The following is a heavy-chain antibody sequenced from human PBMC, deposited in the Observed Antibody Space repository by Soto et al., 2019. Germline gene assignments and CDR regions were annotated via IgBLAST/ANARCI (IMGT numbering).Heavy chain of an antibody. D-gene: IGHD3-3*01. Sequence: PGGSMRLSCAASGFTFSSYGMHWVRQAPGKGLEWVAVIWYDGSNKYYADSVKGRFTISRDNSKNTLYLQMNSLRAEDTAVYYCARDHTSLRFLEWLRPAGRNYYYGMDVWGQGTTVTVSS. CDR2: IWYDGSNK. CDR3: ARDHTSLRFLEWLRPAGRNYYYGMDV. J-gene: IGHJ6*02. V-gene: IGHV3-33*01. CDR1: GFTFSSYG.